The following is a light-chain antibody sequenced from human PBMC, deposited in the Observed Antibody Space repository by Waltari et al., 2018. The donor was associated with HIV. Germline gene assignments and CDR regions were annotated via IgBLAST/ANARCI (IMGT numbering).Light chain of an antibody. CDR3: CSYAGSSTHV. J-gene: IGLJ1*01. CDR2: EVS. V-gene: IGLV2-23*02. CDR1: SSDLGSYEF. Sequence: QSALTQPASVSGSPGPSITISCTGTSSDLGSYEFISWYQKHPDKAPKLRLYEVSKQPSGVSNRFSGSKSGNTASLTISGLQAEVEADYYCCSYAGSSTHVFGGGTKVTVL.